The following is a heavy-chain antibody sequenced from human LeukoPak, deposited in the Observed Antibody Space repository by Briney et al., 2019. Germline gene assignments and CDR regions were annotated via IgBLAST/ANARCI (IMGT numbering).Heavy chain of an antibody. D-gene: IGHD3-16*01. J-gene: IGHJ4*02. Sequence: GGSLRLPCVASGFTFTTYWMHWVRQAPGKGLVWVSRINGDGSNSNYADSVKGRFTISRDNARNTLCLQMNGLRAEDTALYYCARTSPTSHFDFWGQGTLVTVSS. V-gene: IGHV3-74*01. CDR2: INGDGSNS. CDR1: GFTFTTYW. CDR3: ARTSPTSHFDF.